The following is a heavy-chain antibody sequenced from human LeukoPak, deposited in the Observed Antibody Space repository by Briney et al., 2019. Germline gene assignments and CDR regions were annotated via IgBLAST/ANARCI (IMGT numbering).Heavy chain of an antibody. D-gene: IGHD3-22*01. Sequence: SETLSLTCTVSGGSISSYYWSWIRQPPGKGLEWIGEINHSGSTNYNPSLKSRVTISVDTSKNQFSLKLSSVTAADTAVYYCARALDYYDSSGGIDYWGQGTLVTVSS. CDR2: INHSGST. V-gene: IGHV4-34*01. CDR3: ARALDYYDSSGGIDY. J-gene: IGHJ4*02. CDR1: GGSISSYY.